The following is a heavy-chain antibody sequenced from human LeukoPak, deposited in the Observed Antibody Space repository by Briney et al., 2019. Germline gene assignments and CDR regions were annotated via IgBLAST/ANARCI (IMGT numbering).Heavy chain of an antibody. Sequence: SETLSLTCTVSGVSISSSSNSWGWIRRPPGQGLEWIGSISYSGSTYYRPSLKSRVTISVDTSKNQFSLKLSSVTAADTAVYYCARGPYGGFDYWGQGTLVTVSS. V-gene: IGHV4-39*07. CDR1: GVSISSSSNS. D-gene: IGHD3-10*01. CDR2: ISYSGST. J-gene: IGHJ4*02. CDR3: ARGPYGGFDY.